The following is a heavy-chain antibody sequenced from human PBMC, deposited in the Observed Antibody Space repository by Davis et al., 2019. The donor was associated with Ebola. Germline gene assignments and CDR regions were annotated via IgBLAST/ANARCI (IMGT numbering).Heavy chain of an antibody. CDR1: GYTFTSYA. D-gene: IGHD2-15*01. CDR2: INPSGGST. V-gene: IGHV1-46*03. CDR3: ARERIVVVVAATLNEHYYYGMDV. J-gene: IGHJ6*02. Sequence: AASVKVSCKASGYTFTSYAMNWVRQAPGQGLEWMGIINPSGGSTSYAQKFQGRVTMTRDTSTSTVYMELSSLRSEDTAVYYCARERIVVVVAATLNEHYYYGMDVWGQGTTVTVSS.